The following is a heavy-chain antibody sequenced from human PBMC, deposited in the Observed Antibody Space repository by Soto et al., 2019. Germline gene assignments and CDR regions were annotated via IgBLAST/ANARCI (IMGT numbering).Heavy chain of an antibody. Sequence: KHSETPDTSRAVCGGTLNRYGGSGFLKNQGKGLEWIGEINHSGSTNYNPSLKSRVTISVDTSKNQFSLKLSSVTAADTAVYYCARGANREYSYGPSEYSGQGTL. CDR2: INHSGST. CDR3: ARGANREYSYGPSEY. CDR1: GGTLNRYG. D-gene: IGHD5-18*01. V-gene: IGHV4-34*01. J-gene: IGHJ4*02.